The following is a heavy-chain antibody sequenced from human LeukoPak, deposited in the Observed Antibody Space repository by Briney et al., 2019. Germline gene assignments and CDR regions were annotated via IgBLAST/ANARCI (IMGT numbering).Heavy chain of an antibody. D-gene: IGHD3-10*01. J-gene: IGHJ6*02. CDR2: IIPILGIA. Sequence: ASVKVSCMASGGTFSSYAIRWVRQAPGQGLEWMGRIIPILGIANYAQKFQGRVTITADKSTSTAYMELSSLRSEDTAVYYCARARSFGELYYYGMDVWGQGTTVTVSS. CDR1: GGTFSSYA. V-gene: IGHV1-69*04. CDR3: ARARSFGELYYYGMDV.